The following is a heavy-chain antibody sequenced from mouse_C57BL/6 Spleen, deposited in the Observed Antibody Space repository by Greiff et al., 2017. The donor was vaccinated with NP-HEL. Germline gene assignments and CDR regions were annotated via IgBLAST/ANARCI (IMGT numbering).Heavy chain of an antibody. V-gene: IGHV1-22*01. CDR1: GYTFTDYN. CDR3: ARGIAKGYDSYAMDY. J-gene: IGHJ4*01. D-gene: IGHD2-2*01. Sequence: DVQLQESGPELVKPGASVKMSCKASGYTFTDYNMHWVKQSHGKSLEWIGYINPNNGGTSYNQKFKGKATLTVNKSSSTAYMELRSLTSEDSAVYYCARGIAKGYDSYAMDYWGQGTSVTVSS. CDR2: INPNNGGT.